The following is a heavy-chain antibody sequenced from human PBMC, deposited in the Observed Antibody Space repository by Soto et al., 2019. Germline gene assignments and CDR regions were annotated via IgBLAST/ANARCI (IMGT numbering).Heavy chain of an antibody. CDR1: GYSFTSYH. V-gene: IGHV1-46*01. CDR2: INPSVGGT. Sequence: ASVKVSCTASGYSFTSYHVHWVRQAPRQGLEWMGIINPSVGGTSYAQKFQGRVTMTRDTSTSTVYMELSSLRSEDTAVYYCARGGVVTMVRGAFDYWGQGTLVTVSS. J-gene: IGHJ4*02. CDR3: ARGGVVTMVRGAFDY. D-gene: IGHD3-10*01.